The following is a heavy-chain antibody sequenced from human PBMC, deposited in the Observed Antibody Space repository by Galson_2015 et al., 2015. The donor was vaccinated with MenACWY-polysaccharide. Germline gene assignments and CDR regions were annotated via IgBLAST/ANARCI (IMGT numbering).Heavy chain of an antibody. CDR2: IFSTGRS. CDR3: ARSVFGVAGRYFDS. J-gene: IGHJ4*02. CDR1: HDPIRSHS. Sequence: ETMSLSCTVSHDPIRSHSWTWIRPPPAEGLEYIGYIFSTGRSNYNHSLKSRVTMSVDTSKNHFSLSLSFVSAADTAVYYCARSVFGVAGRYFDSWGQGALVTVSS. D-gene: IGHD3-3*01. V-gene: IGHV4-59*08.